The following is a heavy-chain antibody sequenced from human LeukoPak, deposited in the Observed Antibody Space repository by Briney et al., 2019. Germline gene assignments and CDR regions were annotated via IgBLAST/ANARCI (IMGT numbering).Heavy chain of an antibody. Sequence: GGSLRLSCAASAFTFSDYSMNWVRQAPGKGLEWISYISGRSSTIYYADSVRGRFTISRDNAKNSMYLQMNSLRAEDTAVYYCAIVRLTSGSYFFDYWCQGTLVTVSS. CDR3: AIVRLTSGSYFFDY. V-gene: IGHV3-48*01. CDR1: AFTFSDYS. J-gene: IGHJ4*02. CDR2: ISGRSSTI. D-gene: IGHD1-26*01.